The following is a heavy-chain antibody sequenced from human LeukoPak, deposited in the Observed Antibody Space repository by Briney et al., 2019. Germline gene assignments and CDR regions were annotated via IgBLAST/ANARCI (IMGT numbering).Heavy chain of an antibody. Sequence: PSETLSLTCTVSGGSISTSNYYWGWIRQPPGKGLEWIGNNSPSLRSRVTISVDTSKNQFSLKLSSVTAADTAVYYCARLSLGADYWGQGTLVTVSS. CDR1: GGSISTSNYY. J-gene: IGHJ4*02. V-gene: IGHV4-39*07. CDR3: ARLSLGADY. D-gene: IGHD1-26*01.